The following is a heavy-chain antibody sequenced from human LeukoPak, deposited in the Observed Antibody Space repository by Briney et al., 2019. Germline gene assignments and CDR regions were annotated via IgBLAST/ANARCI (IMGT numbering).Heavy chain of an antibody. CDR2: IYYSGST. D-gene: IGHD4-17*01. Sequence: SETLSLTCAVSGGSISSGGYSWSWIRQPPGKGLEWIGYIYYSGSTYYNPSLKSRVTISVDTSKNQFSLKLSSVTAADTAVYHCALTPLGGDYLFTSTKFDYWGQGTLVTVSS. CDR1: GGSISSGGYS. J-gene: IGHJ4*02. CDR3: ALTPLGGDYLFTSTKFDY. V-gene: IGHV4-30-4*07.